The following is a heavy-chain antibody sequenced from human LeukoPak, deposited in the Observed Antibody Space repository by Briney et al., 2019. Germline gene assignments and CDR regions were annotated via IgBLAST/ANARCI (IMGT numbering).Heavy chain of an antibody. V-gene: IGHV3-30-3*01. CDR2: ISYDGSNK. J-gene: IGHJ4*02. CDR1: GFTFSSYA. Sequence: GGSLRLSCAASGFTFSSYAMHWVRQAPGKGLEWVAVISYDGSNKYYADSVKGRFTIPRDNSKNTLYLQMNSLRAEDTAVYYCARGGYNELLYVDYWGQGTLVTVSS. D-gene: IGHD2-2*02. CDR3: ARGGYNELLYVDY.